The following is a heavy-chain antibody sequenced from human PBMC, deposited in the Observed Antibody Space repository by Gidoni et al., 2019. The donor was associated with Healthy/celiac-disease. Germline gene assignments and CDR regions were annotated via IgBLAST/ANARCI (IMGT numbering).Heavy chain of an antibody. CDR3: ASYTEGIAASSRVGWFDP. CDR2: ISYDGSNK. D-gene: IGHD6-13*01. CDR1: GFTFSSYA. Sequence: QVQLVESGGGVVQPGRSLRLSCAASGFTFSSYAMPWVRQAPGKGLEWVAVISYDGSNKYYADSVKGRFTISRDNSKNTLYLQMNSLRAEDTAVYYCASYTEGIAASSRVGWFDPWGQGTLVTVSS. V-gene: IGHV3-30-3*01. J-gene: IGHJ5*02.